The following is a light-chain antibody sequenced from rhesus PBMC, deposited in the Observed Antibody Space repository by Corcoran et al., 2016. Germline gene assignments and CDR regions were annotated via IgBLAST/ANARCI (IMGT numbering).Light chain of an antibody. J-gene: IGKJ2*01. V-gene: IGKV3-42*02. CDR3: QQYNNWNS. CDR1: PSVGSN. CDR2: EAS. Sequence: ETVVTQSPATLSLSPGERATLSCRASPSVGSNLAWYQQKPGQAPKLLIYEASRRATGLPDRFSGSGSGTEFTLTISSLEPEDVGVYYCQQYNNWNSFGQGTKVEIK.